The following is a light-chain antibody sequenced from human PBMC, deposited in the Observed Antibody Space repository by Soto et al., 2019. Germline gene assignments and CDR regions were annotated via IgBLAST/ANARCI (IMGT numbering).Light chain of an antibody. CDR1: QGISND. V-gene: IGKV1-17*01. CDR3: QQYHSFYIT. J-gene: IGKJ5*01. CDR2: DAS. Sequence: DIQMTQSPSSLSASVGDRVTITCRASQGISNDLGWYQQKPGKAPKLLIYDASSLQSGVPSSFSGSGSGTEFTLTISSLQPDDFATYYCQQYHSFYITFGQGTRLEIK.